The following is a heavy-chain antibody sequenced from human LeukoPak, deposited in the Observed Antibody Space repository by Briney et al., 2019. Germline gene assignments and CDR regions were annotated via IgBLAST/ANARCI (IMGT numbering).Heavy chain of an antibody. CDR1: GYTFTSYG. Sequence: ASVKVSCNASGYTFTSYGISWVRQAPGQGLEWRGWISAYNGNTNYAQKLQGRVTMTTDTSTSTAYMELRSLRSDDTAVYYCARNVDTAMDTFGYYYYMDVWGKGTTVTVSS. D-gene: IGHD5-18*01. J-gene: IGHJ6*03. V-gene: IGHV1-18*01. CDR3: ARNVDTAMDTFGYYYYMDV. CDR2: ISAYNGNT.